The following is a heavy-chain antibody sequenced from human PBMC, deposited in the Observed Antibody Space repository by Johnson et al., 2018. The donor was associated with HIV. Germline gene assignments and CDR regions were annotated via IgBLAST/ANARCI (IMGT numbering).Heavy chain of an antibody. CDR3: AKAPWRGGDPNSAFDI. V-gene: IGHV3-30*04. CDR1: GFTFSSYA. Sequence: QVQLVESGGGVVQPGRSLRLSCAASGFTFSSYAMHWVRQAPGKGLEWVAVISYDGSNKYYADSVKGRFTISRDNAKNSLYLQMNSLRAEDTALYYCAKAPWRGGDPNSAFDIWGQGTMVTVSS. CDR2: ISYDGSNK. D-gene: IGHD3-16*01. J-gene: IGHJ3*02.